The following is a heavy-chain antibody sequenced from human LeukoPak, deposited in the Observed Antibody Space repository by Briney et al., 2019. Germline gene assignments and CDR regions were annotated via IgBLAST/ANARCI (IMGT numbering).Heavy chain of an antibody. CDR1: GFTVSGNY. CDR2: IYNTGAT. Sequence: PGWSLRLSCAASGFTVSGNYMTWVRQAPGKGLEWVSSIYNTGATHYAESVKGRFTISRDNSKNTLFLQMNSLRAEDMAVYYCARIEWERLGRAFDIWGQGTMVTVSS. D-gene: IGHD1-26*01. J-gene: IGHJ3*02. CDR3: ARIEWERLGRAFDI. V-gene: IGHV3-53*01.